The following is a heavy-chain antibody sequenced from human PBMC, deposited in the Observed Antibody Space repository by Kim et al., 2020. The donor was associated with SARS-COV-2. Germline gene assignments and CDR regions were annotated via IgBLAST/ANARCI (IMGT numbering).Heavy chain of an antibody. J-gene: IGHJ4*02. V-gene: IGHV1-8*01. Sequence: ASVKVSCKASGYTFTSYDINWVRQATGQGLEWMGWMNPNSGNTGYAQKFQGRVTMTRNTSISTAYMELSSLRAEDTAVYYCARGRWGDIVLVGYAIYWYYFDYWGQGTLVTVSS. CDR3: ARGRWGDIVLVGYAIYWYYFDY. D-gene: IGHD2-8*02. CDR1: GYTFTSYD. CDR2: MNPNSGNT.